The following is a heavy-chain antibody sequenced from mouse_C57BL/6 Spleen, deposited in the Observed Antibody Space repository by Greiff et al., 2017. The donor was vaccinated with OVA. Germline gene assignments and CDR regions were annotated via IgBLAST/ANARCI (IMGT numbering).Heavy chain of an antibody. CDR1: GYTFTSYG. J-gene: IGHJ3*01. V-gene: IGHV1-81*01. CDR3: ARAFAY. CDR2: IYPRCGNT. Sequence: VQLQESGAELARPGASVKLSCKASGYTFTSYGISWVKQRTGQGLEWIGEIYPRCGNTYYNEKFKGKATLTADKSSSTAYMELRSLTSEDSAVYFCARAFAYWGQGTLVTVSA.